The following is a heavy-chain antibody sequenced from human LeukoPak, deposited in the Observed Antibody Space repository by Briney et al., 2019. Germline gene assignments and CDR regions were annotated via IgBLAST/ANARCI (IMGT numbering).Heavy chain of an antibody. V-gene: IGHV3-33*01. CDR3: ARDRSSGWYVGGFQH. J-gene: IGHJ1*01. D-gene: IGHD6-19*01. CDR2: IWYDGSNK. CDR1: GFTFSSYG. Sequence: GRSLRLSCGASGFTFSSYGMHWVRQAPGKGLEWVAVIWYDGSNKYYADSVKGRFTISRDNSKNTLYLQMNSLRAEDTAVYYCARDRSSGWYVGGFQHWGQGTLVTVSS.